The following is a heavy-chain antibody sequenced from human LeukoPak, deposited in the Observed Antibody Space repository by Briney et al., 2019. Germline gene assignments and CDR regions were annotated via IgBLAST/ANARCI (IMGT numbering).Heavy chain of an antibody. CDR1: GFTVSSNY. CDR2: IYSGGST. Sequence: PGGSLRLSCAASGFTVSSNYMSWVRQAPGKGLEWVSVIYSGGSTYYADSVKGRFTISSDNSKNTLYLQMNSLRAEDTAVYYCARDPSYIVGASPFDYWGQGTLVTVSS. CDR3: ARDPSYIVGASPFDY. J-gene: IGHJ4*02. V-gene: IGHV3-66*02. D-gene: IGHD1-26*01.